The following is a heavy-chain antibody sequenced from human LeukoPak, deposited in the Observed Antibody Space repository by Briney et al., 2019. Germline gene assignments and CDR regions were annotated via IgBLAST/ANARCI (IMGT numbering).Heavy chain of an antibody. CDR2: IYSGGST. V-gene: IGHV3-53*01. D-gene: IGHD1-26*01. CDR3: AKSLLTTASGTGRAFDL. Sequence: ETLSLTCSVSGGSISSGSYYWSWVRQAPGKGLEWVSVIYSGGSTYYADSVKGRFTISRDNSKNTLYLQMNSLRADDTAEYYCAKSLLTTASGTGRAFDLWGQGTMVTVSS. J-gene: IGHJ3*01. CDR1: GGSISSGSYY.